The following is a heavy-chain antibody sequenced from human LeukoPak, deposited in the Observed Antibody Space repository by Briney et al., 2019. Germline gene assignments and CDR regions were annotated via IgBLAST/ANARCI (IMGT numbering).Heavy chain of an antibody. V-gene: IGHV4-39*02. CDR1: GGSISSSSYY. CDR2: IYYSGST. Sequence: SETLSLTCTVSGGSISSSSYYWGWIRQPPGKGLEWIGSIYYSGSTYYNPSLKSRVTISVDTSKNQFSLKLSSVTAADTAVYYCARDPTLLSSGWQEFYFDFWGQGTLVTVSS. CDR3: ARDPTLLSSGWQEFYFDF. J-gene: IGHJ4*02. D-gene: IGHD6-25*01.